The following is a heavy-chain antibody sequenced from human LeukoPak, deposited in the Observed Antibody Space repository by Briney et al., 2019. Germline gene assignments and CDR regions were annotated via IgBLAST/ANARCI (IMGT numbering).Heavy chain of an antibody. CDR1: GFTFSSYW. D-gene: IGHD4-17*01. Sequence: PGGSLRLSCAASGFTFSSYWMHWVRQAPGKGLVWVSRINSDGSSTSYADSVKGRFTISRDNAKNTLYLQMNSLRAEDTAVYYCASWRDYFPIDAFDIWGQGTMVTVSS. CDR3: ASWRDYFPIDAFDI. J-gene: IGHJ3*02. CDR2: INSDGSST. V-gene: IGHV3-74*01.